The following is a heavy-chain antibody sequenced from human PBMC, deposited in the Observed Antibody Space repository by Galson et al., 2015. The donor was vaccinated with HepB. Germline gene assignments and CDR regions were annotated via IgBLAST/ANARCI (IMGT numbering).Heavy chain of an antibody. CDR1: GFTFDDYA. V-gene: IGHV3-9*01. CDR2: ISWNSGSI. J-gene: IGHJ4*02. Sequence: SLRLSCAASGFTFDDYAMHWVRQAPGKGLEWVSGISWNSGSIVYADSVKGRFTISRDNAKNSLYLQMDSLRTEDTALYYCAKGERGAVAGRGLYFDYWGQGTLVTVSS. CDR3: AKGERGAVAGRGLYFDY. D-gene: IGHD6-19*01.